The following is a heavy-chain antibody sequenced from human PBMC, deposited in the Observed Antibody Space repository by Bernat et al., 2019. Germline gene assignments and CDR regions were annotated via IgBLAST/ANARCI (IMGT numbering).Heavy chain of an antibody. J-gene: IGHJ5*02. CDR2: ISAYNGNT. CDR3: ARDPFP. D-gene: IGHD3-16*01. Sequence: QVQLVQSGAEVKKPGASVKVSCKASGYTFTSYGISWVRQAPGQGLEWMGWISAYNGNTNSVKGRFTISRDNSKNTLYLQMGSLRAEDMAVYYCARDPFPWGQGTLVTVSS. V-gene: IGHV1-18*03. CDR1: GYTFTSYG.